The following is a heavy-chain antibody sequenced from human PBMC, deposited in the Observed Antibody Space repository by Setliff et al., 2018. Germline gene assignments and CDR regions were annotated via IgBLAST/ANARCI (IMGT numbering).Heavy chain of an antibody. Sequence: SETLSLTCAVYGGSFSGYYWSWIRQPPGKGLEWIGSIYHSGSTYYNPSLKSRVTISVDTSKNQFSLKLSSVTAADTAVYYCARLGGSSGSGGFYYYYYYVDVWGKGTTVTVSS. CDR1: GGSFSGYY. CDR3: ARLGGSSGSGGFYYYYYYVDV. J-gene: IGHJ6*03. D-gene: IGHD3-22*01. CDR2: IYHSGST. V-gene: IGHV4-34*01.